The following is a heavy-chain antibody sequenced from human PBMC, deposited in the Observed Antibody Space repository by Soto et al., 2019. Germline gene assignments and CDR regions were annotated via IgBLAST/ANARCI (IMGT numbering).Heavy chain of an antibody. Sequence: IGWVRQMPGKGLEWMGIIYPGDSDTRYSPSFQGQVTISADKSISTAYLQWSSLKASDTAMYYCARIKYYYYYYMDVWGKGTTVTVSS. CDR3: ARIKYYYYYYMDV. J-gene: IGHJ6*03. D-gene: IGHD3-10*01. V-gene: IGHV5-51*01. CDR2: IYPGDSDT.